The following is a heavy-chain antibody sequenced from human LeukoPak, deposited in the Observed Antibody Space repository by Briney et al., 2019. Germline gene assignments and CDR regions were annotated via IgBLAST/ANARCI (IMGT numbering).Heavy chain of an antibody. CDR3: ARHITYVSSSFGY. D-gene: IGHD6-6*01. CDR1: GYSISSGYY. CDR2: IYHSGST. Sequence: SETLSLTCAVSGYSISSGYYWGWIRQPPGKELEWIGSIYHSGSTYYNPSLKSRVTISVDTSKNQFSLKLSSVTAADTAVYYCARHITYVSSSFGYWGQGTLVTVSS. V-gene: IGHV4-38-2*01. J-gene: IGHJ4*02.